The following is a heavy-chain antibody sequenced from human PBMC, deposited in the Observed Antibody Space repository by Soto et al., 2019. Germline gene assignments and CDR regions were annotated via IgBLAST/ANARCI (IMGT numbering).Heavy chain of an antibody. Sequence: QVQLQQWGAGLLKPSETLSLTCAVYGGSFSGYYWSWIRQPTGKGLEWIGEINHSGSTNYNPSLKSRVTISVDTSKNQFSLKLSSVTAADTAVYYCARGRGKGRNDAFDIWGQGTMVTVSS. CDR1: GGSFSGYY. V-gene: IGHV4-34*01. CDR3: ARGRGKGRNDAFDI. J-gene: IGHJ3*02. CDR2: INHSGST.